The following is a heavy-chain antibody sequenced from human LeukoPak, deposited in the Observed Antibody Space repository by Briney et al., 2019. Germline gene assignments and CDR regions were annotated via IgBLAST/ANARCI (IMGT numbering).Heavy chain of an antibody. V-gene: IGHV3-20*01. D-gene: IGHD3-16*01. CDR2: INWNGGST. CDR3: ARAVGTFPYYYYYYGMDV. Sequence: GGFLRLSCAASGFTFDDYGMSWVRQAPGKGLEWVSGINWNGGSTGYADSVKGRFTISRDNAKNSLYLQMNSLRAEDTALYHCARAVGTFPYYYYYYGMDVWGQGTTVTVSS. CDR1: GFTFDDYG. J-gene: IGHJ6*02.